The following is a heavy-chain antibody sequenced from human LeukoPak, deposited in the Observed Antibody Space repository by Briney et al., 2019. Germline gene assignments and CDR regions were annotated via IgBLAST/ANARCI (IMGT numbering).Heavy chain of an antibody. Sequence: ASVKVSCKASGYTFTSYDINWVRQATGQGLEWMGWMNPNSGNTGYAQKFQGRVTMTRNTSISTAYMELSSLRSEDTAVYYCARAAPRSSSLETYYFDYWGQGTLVTVSS. J-gene: IGHJ4*02. V-gene: IGHV1-8*01. CDR3: ARAAPRSSSLETYYFDY. D-gene: IGHD6-13*01. CDR1: GYTFTSYD. CDR2: MNPNSGNT.